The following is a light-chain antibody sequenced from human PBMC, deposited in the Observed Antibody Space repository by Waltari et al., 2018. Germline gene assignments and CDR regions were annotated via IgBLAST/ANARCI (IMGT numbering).Light chain of an antibody. J-gene: IGKJ1*01. CDR3: QQYCRRRT. CDR2: WAS. V-gene: IGKV4-1*01. CDR1: QSLLYNSNDQNY. Sequence: VMTQSPDSLAVSLGARVTINFKSSQSLLYNSNDQNYLAWYQQKPGQPPKLLCYWASTRHSGVPDRFSGSGSATDFTLTISRLQAEDVAVYYCQQYCRRRTFGQGTRVEIK.